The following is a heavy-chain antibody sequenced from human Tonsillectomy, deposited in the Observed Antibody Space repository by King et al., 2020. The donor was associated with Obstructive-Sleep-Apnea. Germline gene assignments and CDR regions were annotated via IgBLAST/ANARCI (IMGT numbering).Heavy chain of an antibody. CDR2: MNPNSGNT. V-gene: IGHV1-8*01. D-gene: IGHD4-17*01. CDR3: ARGGVTTDYYYGMDV. CDR1: GYTFTSYD. Sequence: VQLGESGAEVKKPGASVKVSCKASGYTFTSYDINWLRQATGQGLEGMGWMNPNSGNTGYAQNLQGGVTMTRKTSISTAYMELSSLRSEDTAVYYCARGGVTTDYYYGMDVWGQGTTVTVSS. J-gene: IGHJ6*02.